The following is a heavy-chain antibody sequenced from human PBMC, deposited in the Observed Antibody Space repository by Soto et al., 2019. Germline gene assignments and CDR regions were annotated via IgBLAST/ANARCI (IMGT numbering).Heavy chain of an antibody. CDR2: ISGSGGST. J-gene: IGHJ6*03. CDR3: AKIPYYDFWNVLYYYMDV. V-gene: IGHV3-23*01. D-gene: IGHD3-3*01. CDR1: GFTFNNYA. Sequence: GGSLRLSCAASGFTFNNYAMSWVRQAPGKGLEWVSGISGSGGSTYYADSVKGRFTVSRDNSKNTLYLQMNSLRAEDTAVYYCAKIPYYDFWNVLYYYMDVWGKGTTVTVSS.